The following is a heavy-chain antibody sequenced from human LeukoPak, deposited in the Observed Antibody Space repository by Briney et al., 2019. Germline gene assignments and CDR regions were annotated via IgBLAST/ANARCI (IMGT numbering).Heavy chain of an antibody. D-gene: IGHD2-15*01. CDR1: GYTFTGCG. CDR2: ISAYNGNT. Sequence: GASVKVSCKASGYTFTGCGISWVRQAPGQGLEWMGWISAYNGNTDYAQKFQGRVSMTTDTSTHTAYMDLRGLRSDDTAVYYCATRGGDCCGGSCYKYYFDYWGQGTLVTVSS. V-gene: IGHV1-18*01. CDR3: ATRGGDCCGGSCYKYYFDY. J-gene: IGHJ4*02.